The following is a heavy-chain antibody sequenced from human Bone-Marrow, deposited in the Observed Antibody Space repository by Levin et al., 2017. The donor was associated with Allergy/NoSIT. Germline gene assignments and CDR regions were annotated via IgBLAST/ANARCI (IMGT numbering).Heavy chain of an antibody. J-gene: IGHJ6*02. D-gene: IGHD6-19*01. CDR2: FDPEDGET. CDR3: ATDLGSSGWYPGDV. Sequence: ASVKVSCKVSGYTLTELSMHWVRQAPGKGLEWMGGFDPEDGETIYAQKFQGRVTMTEDTSTDTAYMELSSLRSEDTAVYYCATDLGSSGWYPGDVWGQGTTVTVSS. CDR1: GYTLTELS. V-gene: IGHV1-24*01.